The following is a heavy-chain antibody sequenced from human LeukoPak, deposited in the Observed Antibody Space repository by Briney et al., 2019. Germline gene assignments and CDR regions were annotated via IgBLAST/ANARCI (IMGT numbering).Heavy chain of an antibody. D-gene: IGHD6-19*01. CDR2: INPNSGGT. CDR1: GYTFTGYY. Sequence: ASVKVSCKASGYTFTGYYMHWVRQAPGQGLEWMGWINPNSGGTNYAQKFQGRVTMTRGTSISTAYMELSRLRSDDTAVYYCAREAVAGNLNYYMDVWGKGTTVTVSS. V-gene: IGHV1-2*02. J-gene: IGHJ6*03. CDR3: AREAVAGNLNYYMDV.